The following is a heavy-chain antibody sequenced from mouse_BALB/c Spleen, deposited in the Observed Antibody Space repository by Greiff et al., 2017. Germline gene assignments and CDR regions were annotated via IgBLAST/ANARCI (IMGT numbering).Heavy chain of an antibody. J-gene: IGHJ2*01. CDR2: INPGSGGT. Sequence: VQLHQSGAELVRPGTSVKVSCKASGYAFTNYLIEWVKQRPGQGLEWIGAINPGSGGTNYNEKFKGKATLTADKSSSTAYMQLSSLTSDDSAVYFCARGTDYFDYWGQGTTLTVSS. CDR3: ARGTDYFDY. V-gene: IGHV1-54*01. D-gene: IGHD3-3*01. CDR1: GYAFTNYL.